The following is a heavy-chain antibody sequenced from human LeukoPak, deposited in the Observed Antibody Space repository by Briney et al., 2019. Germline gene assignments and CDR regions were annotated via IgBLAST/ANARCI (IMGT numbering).Heavy chain of an antibody. V-gene: IGHV4-39*01. J-gene: IGHJ4*02. CDR2: IYYSGST. CDR3: ARQSLRGYYFDY. D-gene: IGHD5-24*01. Sequence: SETLSLTCTVSGGSISSSSYYWGWIRQPPGKGLEWIGSIYYSGSTYYNPSLKSRVTISVDTSKNQFSLKLSSVTAADTAVYYCARQSLRGYYFDYWGQGTLITVSS. CDR1: GGSISSSSYY.